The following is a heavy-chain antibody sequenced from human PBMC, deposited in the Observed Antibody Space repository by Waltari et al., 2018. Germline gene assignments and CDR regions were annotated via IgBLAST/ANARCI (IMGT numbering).Heavy chain of an antibody. CDR3: ARVDYGDYYFEY. J-gene: IGHJ4*02. CDR2: ISTSISTI. V-gene: IGHV3-48*02. D-gene: IGHD4-17*01. CDR1: GFTFSSFS. Sequence: EVQLVESGGGLVQPGGSLRLSCAASGFTFSSFSMNWVRQAPGKGLEWVSYISTSISTIYYVDSVKGRFTISRDNAKKSLYLQMNSLRDEDTAVYYCARVDYGDYYFEYWGQGTLVTVSS.